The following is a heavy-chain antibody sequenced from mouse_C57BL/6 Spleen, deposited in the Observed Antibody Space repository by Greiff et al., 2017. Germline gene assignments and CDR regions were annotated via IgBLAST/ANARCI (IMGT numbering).Heavy chain of an antibody. CDR3: ARFRGGAWFAY. CDR1: GYTFTDYY. J-gene: IGHJ3*01. Sequence: VQLQQSGPELVKPGASVKISCKASGYTFTDYYMNWVKQSHGKSLEWIGDINPNNGGTRYNQKFKGKATLTVDKSSSTAYMELRSLTSEDSAVYYCARFRGGAWFAYWGQGTLVTVSA. CDR2: INPNNGGT. D-gene: IGHD3-1*01. V-gene: IGHV1-26*01.